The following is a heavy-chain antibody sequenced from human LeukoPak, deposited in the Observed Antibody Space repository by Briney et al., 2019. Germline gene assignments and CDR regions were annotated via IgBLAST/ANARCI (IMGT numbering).Heavy chain of an antibody. J-gene: IGHJ4*02. CDR1: GFTFSSYS. CDR2: ISSSSSYI. D-gene: IGHD4-17*01. CDR3: ARERDDCGDCDY. V-gene: IGHV3-21*01. Sequence: GGSLRLSCAASGFTFSSYSMNWVRQAPGEGLEWVSSISSSSSYIYYADPVKGRFTISRDNAKNSLYLQMNSLRAEDTAVYYCARERDDCGDCDYWGQGTLVTVSS.